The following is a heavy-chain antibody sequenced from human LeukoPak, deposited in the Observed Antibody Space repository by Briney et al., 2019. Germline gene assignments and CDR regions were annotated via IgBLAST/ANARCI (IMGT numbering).Heavy chain of an antibody. J-gene: IGHJ4*02. V-gene: IGHV3-30*03. D-gene: IGHD2-8*01. Sequence: GGSLRLSCAASGFTFSNFGIHWVRQAPGKGLEWVALISYDGSNTYYADSVKGRFTISRDNSKNTLYLQMNTLRAEDTAVYYCAILVDDGDHWGQGTLVTVSS. CDR1: GFTFSNFG. CDR3: AILVDDGDH. CDR2: ISYDGSNT.